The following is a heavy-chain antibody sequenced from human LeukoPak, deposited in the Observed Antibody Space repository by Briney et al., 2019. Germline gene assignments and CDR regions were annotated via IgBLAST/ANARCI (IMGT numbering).Heavy chain of an antibody. CDR2: IYYTGST. Sequence: SETLSLTCAVSGGSISTYYWNWIRQPPGKGLEWIGYIYYTGSTIYNPSLKSRVTISVDTSKNQFSLKLSSVTAADTAVYYCARIPVGANGYTWFDPWGQGTLVTVST. CDR3: ARIPVGANGYTWFDP. V-gene: IGHV4-59*08. J-gene: IGHJ5*02. CDR1: GGSISTYY. D-gene: IGHD2-8*01.